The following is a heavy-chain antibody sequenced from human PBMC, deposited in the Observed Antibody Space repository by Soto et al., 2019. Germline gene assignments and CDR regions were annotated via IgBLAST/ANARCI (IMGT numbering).Heavy chain of an antibody. CDR1: GGSISSSNW. J-gene: IGHJ4*02. V-gene: IGHV4-4*02. CDR3: ARLRGYSGYGEIDY. Sequence: SETLSLTCAVSGGSISSSNWWSWVRQPPGKGLEWIGEIYHSGSTNYNPSLKSRVTISVDKSKDQFSVKLTSVTAADTAVYYCARLRGYSGYGEIDYWGQGTLVTVSS. D-gene: IGHD5-12*01. CDR2: IYHSGST.